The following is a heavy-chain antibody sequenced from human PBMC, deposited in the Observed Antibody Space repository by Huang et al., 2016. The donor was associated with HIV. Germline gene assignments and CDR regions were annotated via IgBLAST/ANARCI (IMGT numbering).Heavy chain of an antibody. Sequence: QVQLQESGPGLVKPSETLSLTCTVSGGSISTHYWSWIRQSPGKGLEWIGSIDYSGSTNYSPSLKSRVTILLDTSKNQFSLRVNSVTAADTAMYYCARDHHDFWRGYRRMYFFDHWGQGTLVTVSS. V-gene: IGHV4-59*11. D-gene: IGHD3-3*01. J-gene: IGHJ4*02. CDR3: ARDHHDFWRGYRRMYFFDH. CDR2: IDYSGST. CDR1: GGSISTHY.